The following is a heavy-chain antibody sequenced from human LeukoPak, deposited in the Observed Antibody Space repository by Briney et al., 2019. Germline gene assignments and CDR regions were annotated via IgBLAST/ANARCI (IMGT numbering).Heavy chain of an antibody. V-gene: IGHV3-30-3*01. CDR2: ISYDGYNE. CDR1: GFTLSSYA. J-gene: IGHJ3*02. D-gene: IGHD1-26*01. CDR3: AKDLEVGWELWGAFDI. Sequence: PGKSLRLSCVASGFTLSSYALHWVRQAPGKGLEGVAVISYDGYNEYYADSVKGRFTISRDNSKNTLYLQMNSLRAEDTAVYYCAKDLEVGWELWGAFDIWGQGTMVTVSS.